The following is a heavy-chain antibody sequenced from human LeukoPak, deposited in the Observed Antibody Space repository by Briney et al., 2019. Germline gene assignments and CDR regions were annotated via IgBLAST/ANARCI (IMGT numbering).Heavy chain of an antibody. V-gene: IGHV3-7*01. J-gene: IGHJ1*01. D-gene: IGHD2-21*02. CDR2: INPDGRDT. Sequence: PSETLSLACTVSGGSIRSSYYYWGWVRQAPGKGLEWVAHINPDGRDTYYVDSVKGRFTISRDNAQNSMYLQMNSLRVEDTAVYYCTSWGDTTAEYFQRWGQGTLVTVSS. CDR1: GGSIRSSYYY. CDR3: TSWGDTTAEYFQR.